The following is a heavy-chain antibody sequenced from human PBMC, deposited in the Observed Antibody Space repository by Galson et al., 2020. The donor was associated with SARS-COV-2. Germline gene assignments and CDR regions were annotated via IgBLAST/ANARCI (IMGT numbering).Heavy chain of an antibody. V-gene: IGHV3-23*01. CDR3: ARQGAYGSGSYRVGYYYYGMDV. J-gene: IGHJ6*02. CDR2: ISGSGDST. D-gene: IGHD3-10*01. CDR1: GFTFRSYW. Sequence: GGSLRLSCAASGFTFRSYWMHWVRQAPGKGLEWVSGISGSGDSTYYADSVKGRFTISRDNSKNTLYLQMSSLRAEDTAVYYCARQGAYGSGSYRVGYYYYGMDVWGQGTTVTVSS.